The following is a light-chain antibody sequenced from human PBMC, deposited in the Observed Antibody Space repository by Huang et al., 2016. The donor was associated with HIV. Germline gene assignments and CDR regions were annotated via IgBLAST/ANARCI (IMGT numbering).Light chain of an antibody. Sequence: EIVMAQSPVSLLVSPGEAASIYCRSSGSLLQSHGPNFLDWYVQKPGHSPQLLISLGSTRASGVPDRFSTSGSGTDFTLKISGVQAEDVGIYYCMQSLQTPWTFGRGTKLQIK. J-gene: IGKJ1*01. CDR3: MQSLQTPWT. CDR1: GSLLQSHGPNF. V-gene: IGKV2-28*01. CDR2: LGS.